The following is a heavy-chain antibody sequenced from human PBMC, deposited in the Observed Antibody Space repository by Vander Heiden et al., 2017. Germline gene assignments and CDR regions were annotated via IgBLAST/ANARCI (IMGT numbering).Heavy chain of an antibody. CDR1: GFTFSSYV. CDR3: AKDSSSTNYYYGMDI. J-gene: IGHJ6*02. Sequence: EVQLLESGGGLVQPGGSLRLSCAASGFTFSSYVMSWVRQAPGKGLEWVSGISGSGGSTYYADSVEGRFTISRDNSKNTLYLQMNSLRAEDTAIYYCAKDSSSTNYYYGMDIWGQGTTVTVSS. V-gene: IGHV3-23*01. CDR2: ISGSGGST.